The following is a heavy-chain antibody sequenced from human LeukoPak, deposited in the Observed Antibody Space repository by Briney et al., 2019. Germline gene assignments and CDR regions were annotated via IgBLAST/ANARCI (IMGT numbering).Heavy chain of an antibody. CDR2: INPNSGGT. CDR1: GYTFTGYY. D-gene: IGHD3-22*01. CDR3: ARPAYYYDSSGYTEYFQH. J-gene: IGHJ1*01. Sequence: ASVKVSCKASGYTFTGYYMHWVRQAPGQGLEWMGWINPNSGGTNYAQKFQGRVTMTRDTFISTAYMELSRLRSDDTAVYYCARPAYYYDSSGYTEYFQHWGQGTLVTVSS. V-gene: IGHV1-2*02.